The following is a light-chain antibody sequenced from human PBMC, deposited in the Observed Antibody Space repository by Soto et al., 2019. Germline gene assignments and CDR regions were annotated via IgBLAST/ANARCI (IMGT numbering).Light chain of an antibody. J-gene: IGKJ2*01. Sequence: DIQMTQSPSTLAASVGDTVTMTCRSSSKWLAWYQKKPGKAPKLLIYDVSNLERGVPPRFSGSTSGAESNLTITGLQPDALGTYYCQHTTDFTFGQGTKVDIK. V-gene: IGKV1-5*01. CDR3: QHTTDFT. CDR2: DVS. CDR1: SSSKW.